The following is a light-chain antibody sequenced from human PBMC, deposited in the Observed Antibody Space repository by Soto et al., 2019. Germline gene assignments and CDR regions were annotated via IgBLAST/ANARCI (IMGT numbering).Light chain of an antibody. V-gene: IGKV1-8*01. CDR2: AAS. Sequence: AIRMTQSPSSLSASTGDRVTITCRASQYITSYLAWYQQKPGKAPKLLIYAASTLQSGVPSRFSGSGSGTDFTLTITCLQSEDFATYYCLQYYSYPRTFGQGTKVEIK. J-gene: IGKJ1*01. CDR3: LQYYSYPRT. CDR1: QYITSY.